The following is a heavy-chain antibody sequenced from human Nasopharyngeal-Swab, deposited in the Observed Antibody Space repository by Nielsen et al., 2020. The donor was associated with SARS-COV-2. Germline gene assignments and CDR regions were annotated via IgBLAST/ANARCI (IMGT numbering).Heavy chain of an antibody. CDR1: GGSISSYY. CDR3: ARNNYDFWSGHWFDP. CDR2: IYYSGST. D-gene: IGHD3-3*01. Sequence: SETLSLTCTVSGGSISSYYWSWIRQPPGKGLEWIGYIYYSGSTNYNPSLKSRVTISVDTSKNQFSLKLSSVTAADTAVYYCARNNYDFWSGHWFDPWGQGTLVTVSP. V-gene: IGHV4-59*01. J-gene: IGHJ5*02.